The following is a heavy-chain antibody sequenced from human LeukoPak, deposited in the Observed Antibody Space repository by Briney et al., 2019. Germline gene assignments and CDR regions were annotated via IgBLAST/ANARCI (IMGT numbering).Heavy chain of an antibody. CDR2: IKQDGSEK. V-gene: IGHV3-7*01. J-gene: IGHJ4*02. CDR1: GFTFSGHA. D-gene: IGHD1-1*01. CDR3: ARLSTTVAGDDY. Sequence: GGSLRLFCAASGFTFSGHAMTWVRQAPGKGLERVASIKQDGSEKFYVDSVKGRFTISRDNARNSLYLQMNSLRAEDTATYYCARLSTTVAGDDYWGQGTLVTVSS.